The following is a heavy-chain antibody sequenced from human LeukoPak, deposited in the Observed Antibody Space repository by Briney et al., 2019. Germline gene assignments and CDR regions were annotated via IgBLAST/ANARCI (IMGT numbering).Heavy chain of an antibody. CDR1: GYTFTRYY. CDR2: INPNTGGT. Sequence: GASVKVSCKASGYTFTRYYMHSVRHAPRQGLEWMGWINPNTGGTNYAQKFQGRVTMTRDTSISTAYMELSRLRSDDTAVYYCARGSDDFWSGYSPSYWGQGTLVTVSS. CDR3: ARGSDDFWSGYSPSY. D-gene: IGHD3-3*01. J-gene: IGHJ4*02. V-gene: IGHV1-2*02.